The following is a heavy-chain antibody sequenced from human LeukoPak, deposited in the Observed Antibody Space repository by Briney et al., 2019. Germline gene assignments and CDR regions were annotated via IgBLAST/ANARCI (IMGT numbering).Heavy chain of an antibody. V-gene: IGHV1-46*01. CDR2: ISPSGGST. CDR1: GYTFTSNY. Sequence: ASVKVSCKAFGYTFTSNYMHWVRQAPGQGPEWMGVISPSGGSTTYAQKFQGRVTLTRDMSTSTDYLELSSLRSEDTAVYYCARVVTPRYCSSPSCYWKGWFDPWGQGTLVTVSS. CDR3: ARVVTPRYCSSPSCYWKGWFDP. D-gene: IGHD2-2*01. J-gene: IGHJ5*02.